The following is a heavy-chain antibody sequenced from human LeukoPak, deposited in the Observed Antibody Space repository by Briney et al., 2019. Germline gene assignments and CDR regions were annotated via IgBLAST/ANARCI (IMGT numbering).Heavy chain of an antibody. Sequence: SETLSLTCTVSGGSVSSGSYYWSWIRQPPGKGLEWIGEINHSGSTNYNPSLKSRVTISVDTSKNQFSLKLSSVTAADTAVYYCARGRNTIFRPYYYGMDVWGQGTTVTVSS. V-gene: IGHV4-39*07. D-gene: IGHD3-3*01. CDR3: ARGRNTIFRPYYYGMDV. J-gene: IGHJ6*02. CDR2: INHSGST. CDR1: GGSVSSGSYY.